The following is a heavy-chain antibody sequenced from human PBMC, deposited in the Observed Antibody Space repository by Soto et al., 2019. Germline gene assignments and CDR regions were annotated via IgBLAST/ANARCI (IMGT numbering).Heavy chain of an antibody. V-gene: IGHV4-30-2*01. CDR1: GASISSDGFS. Sequence: QLQLQESGSGLVKPSQTLSLTCAVSGASISSDGFSWSWIRRPPGKGLEWIGYIHHSGITSYTPSLKSRLTISVDTSTNEFTLKLKSVIAADTAVYYCARGGDRFDYWGQGALVTVSS. J-gene: IGHJ4*02. CDR3: ARGGDRFDY. CDR2: IHHSGIT.